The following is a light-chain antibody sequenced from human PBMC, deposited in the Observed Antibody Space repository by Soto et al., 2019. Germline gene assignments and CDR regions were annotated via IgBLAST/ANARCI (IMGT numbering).Light chain of an antibody. V-gene: IGLV2-8*01. Sequence: QSVLTQPPSASGSPGQSVTISCTGSSSDVGGHNHVSWYQQHPGKAPKLMIYEVSKRPSGVPDRFSGSKSVNTASLTVSGLQAEDEADYYCSSYAGSMNLIFGGGTKLTLL. CDR2: EVS. J-gene: IGLJ2*01. CDR3: SSYAGSMNLI. CDR1: SSDVGGHNH.